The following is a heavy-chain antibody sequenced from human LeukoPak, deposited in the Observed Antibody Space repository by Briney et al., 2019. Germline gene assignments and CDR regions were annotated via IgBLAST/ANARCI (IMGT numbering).Heavy chain of an antibody. CDR1: GGSISSYY. CDR2: IYTSGST. J-gene: IGHJ3*02. D-gene: IGHD3-3*01. Sequence: PSETLSLTCTVSGGSISSYYWSWIRQPPGKGLEWLGRIYTSGSTNYNPSLKSRVTMSVDTSKNQFSLKLSSVTAADTAVYYCARAESFNYDFQDLDAFDIWGQGTMVTVSS. CDR3: ARAESFNYDFQDLDAFDI. V-gene: IGHV4-4*07.